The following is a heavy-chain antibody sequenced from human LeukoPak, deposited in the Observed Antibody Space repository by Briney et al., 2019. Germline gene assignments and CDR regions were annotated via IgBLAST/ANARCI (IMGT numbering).Heavy chain of an antibody. CDR3: AREVAYYDFWSGYSHYGMDV. V-gene: IGHV3-15*07. D-gene: IGHD3-3*01. Sequence: GGSLRLSCAASGFSFTNAWMNWVRQAPGKGLEWVGRIRSTTHGGTTDFAVSVKGRFTISRDDSKNTLYLQMNSLRAEDTAVYYCAREVAYYDFWSGYSHYGMDVWGQGTTVTV. J-gene: IGHJ6*02. CDR2: IRSTTHGGTT. CDR1: GFSFTNAW.